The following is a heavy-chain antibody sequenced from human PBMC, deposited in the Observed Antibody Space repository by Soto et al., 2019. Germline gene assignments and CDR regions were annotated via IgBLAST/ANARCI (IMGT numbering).Heavy chain of an antibody. CDR1: GGSISSGGYY. D-gene: IGHD6-19*01. J-gene: IGHJ6*02. V-gene: IGHV4-31*03. Sequence: SETLSLTCTVSGGSISSGGYYWSWIRQHPGKGLEWIGYIYYSGSTYYNPSLKSRVTISVDTSKNQFSLKLSSVTAADTAVYYCARDQASGSGWGYYYYYGMDVWGQGTTITVSS. CDR2: IYYSGST. CDR3: ARDQASGSGWGYYYYYGMDV.